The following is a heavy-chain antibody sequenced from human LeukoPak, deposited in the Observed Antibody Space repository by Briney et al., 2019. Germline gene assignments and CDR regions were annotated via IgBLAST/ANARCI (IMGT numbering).Heavy chain of an antibody. D-gene: IGHD4-23*01. CDR2: ISYDGSNK. J-gene: IGHJ6*02. CDR3: AKDAPETTVVTPRGYYYGMDV. CDR1: GFTFSSYG. V-gene: IGHV3-30*18. Sequence: GGSLRLSCAASGFTFSSYGMHWVRQAPGKGLEWVAVISYDGSNKYYADSVKGRFTISRDNSKNTLYLQMNSLRAEDTAVYYCAKDAPETTVVTPRGYYYGMDVWGQGTTVTVSS.